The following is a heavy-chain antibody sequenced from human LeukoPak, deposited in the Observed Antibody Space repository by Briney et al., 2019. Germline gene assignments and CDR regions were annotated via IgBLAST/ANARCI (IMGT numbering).Heavy chain of an antibody. J-gene: IGHJ4*02. V-gene: IGHV3-49*03. CDR1: GFTLGDYA. CDR2: IRSKAYGGTT. Sequence: RSLRLSCTASGFTLGDYAMSWLRQAPGEGLGWVGFIRSKAYGGTTEYAASVKGRFTITRDDSKSIAYLQMNSLKTEATAVYYCTRVRYCTNGVCYRPPDYWGQGTLVTVSS. CDR3: TRVRYCTNGVCYRPPDY. D-gene: IGHD2-8*01.